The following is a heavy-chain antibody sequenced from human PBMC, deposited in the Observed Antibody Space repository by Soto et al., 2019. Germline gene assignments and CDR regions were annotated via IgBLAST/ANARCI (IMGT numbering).Heavy chain of an antibody. J-gene: IGHJ4*02. V-gene: IGHV3-7*04. CDR2: IKEDGSEK. CDR1: GFTFNRYW. Sequence: EVQVVESGGGLVQPGGSLRLSCAASGFTFNRYWMTWVRQAPGKGLEWVATIKEDGSEKYYGDSVRGRFTISRDNAENSLYLQMNSLRDEDTAVYYCVRARVDYWGQGNLVIVAS. CDR3: VRARVDY.